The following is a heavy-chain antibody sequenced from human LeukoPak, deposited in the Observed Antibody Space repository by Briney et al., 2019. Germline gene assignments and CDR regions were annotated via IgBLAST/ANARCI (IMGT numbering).Heavy chain of an antibody. CDR2: IIPILGIA. J-gene: IGHJ4*02. CDR1: GGTFSSYA. V-gene: IGHV1-69*04. CDR3: ARAYYYDSSGYYLGSYFDY. Sequence: ASVKVSCKASGGTFSSYAISWVRQAPGQGLEWMGRIIPILGIANYAQKFQGRVTITADKSTSTAYMELSSLRSEDTAMYYCARAYYYDSSGYYLGSYFDYWGQGTLVTVSS. D-gene: IGHD3-22*01.